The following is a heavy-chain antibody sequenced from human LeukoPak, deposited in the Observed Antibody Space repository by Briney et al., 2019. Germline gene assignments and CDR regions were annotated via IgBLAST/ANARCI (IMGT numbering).Heavy chain of an antibody. Sequence: PSETLSLTCTVPGGSISSSSYYWGWIRQPPGKGLEWIGSIYYSGSTYYNPSLKSRVTISVDTSKNQFSLKLSSVTAADTAVYYCARQRQQWLVGNWLDPWGQGTLVTVSS. V-gene: IGHV4-39*01. CDR1: GGSISSSSYY. J-gene: IGHJ5*02. D-gene: IGHD6-19*01. CDR3: ARQRQQWLVGNWLDP. CDR2: IYYSGST.